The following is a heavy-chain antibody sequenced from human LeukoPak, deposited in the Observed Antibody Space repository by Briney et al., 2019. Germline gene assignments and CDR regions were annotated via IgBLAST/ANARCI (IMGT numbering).Heavy chain of an antibody. CDR1: GFTFSSYW. J-gene: IGHJ4*02. CDR2: INSDGSST. V-gene: IGHV3-74*01. Sequence: PGGSLRLSCAASGFTFSSYWMHWVRQAPGKGLVWVSRINSDGSSTSYADSVKGRFTISRDNAKNTLYLQMNSLRAEDTAAYYCARGPFQNWNDFLYWGQGTLVTVSS. D-gene: IGHD1-1*01. CDR3: ARGPFQNWNDFLY.